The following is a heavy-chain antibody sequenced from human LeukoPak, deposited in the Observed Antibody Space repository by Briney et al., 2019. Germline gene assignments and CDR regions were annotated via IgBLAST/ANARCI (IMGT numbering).Heavy chain of an antibody. J-gene: IGHJ6*03. CDR3: ARLAPGGYYCYMDV. Sequence: NPSETLSLTCTVSGGSISSSSYYWGWIRQPPGKGLEWIGSIYHSGSTYYNPSLKSRVTISVDTSKNQFSLKLSSVTAADTAVYYCARLAPGGYYCYMDVWGKGTTVTVSS. V-gene: IGHV4-39*07. CDR1: GGSISSSSYY. CDR2: IYHSGST. D-gene: IGHD3-16*01.